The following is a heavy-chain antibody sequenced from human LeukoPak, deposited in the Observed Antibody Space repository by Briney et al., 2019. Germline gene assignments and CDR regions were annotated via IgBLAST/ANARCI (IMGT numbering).Heavy chain of an antibody. CDR1: GDSFVDYY. Sequence: PSETLSLTCAVYGDSFVDYYWTWIRQSPGRGLEWIGQVYHTGSTNSNPSLSSRVTMSADTSKNQFSLKLSSVTAADTAVYYCARHLGETYYYDSSGYSRGGDYYYYYGMDVWGQGTTVTVSS. J-gene: IGHJ6*02. CDR2: VYHTGST. D-gene: IGHD3-22*01. V-gene: IGHV4-34*01. CDR3: ARHLGETYYYDSSGYSRGGDYYYYYGMDV.